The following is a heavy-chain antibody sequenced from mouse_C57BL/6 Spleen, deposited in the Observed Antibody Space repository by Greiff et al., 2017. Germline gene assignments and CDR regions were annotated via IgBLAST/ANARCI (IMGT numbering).Heavy chain of an antibody. D-gene: IGHD1-2*01. CDR3: AREGYYGSRDY. CDR1: GFTFSSYA. Sequence: EVQLVESGGGLVKPGGSLKLSCAASGFTFSSYAMSWVRQTPEKRLEWVATISDGGSYTYYPDNVKGRFTISRDNAKNNLYLHMSHLKSEDTAMYDCAREGYYGSRDYWGQGTSVTVSS. CDR2: ISDGGSYT. V-gene: IGHV5-4*01. J-gene: IGHJ4*01.